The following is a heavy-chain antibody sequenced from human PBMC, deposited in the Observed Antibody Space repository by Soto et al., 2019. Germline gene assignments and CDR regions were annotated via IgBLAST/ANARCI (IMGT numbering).Heavy chain of an antibody. CDR2: VGHDGNNE. CDR1: GFTFNNYG. Sequence: QMQLVESGGGVVQPGRSLRLCCTGTGFTFNNYGVHWVRQAPGKGLEWVGFVGHDGNNEYYADSLKGRITISRDNSNNTVSLLISSLRAEDSAVDYWVRDQCSTTRCYPNYCDPSGHGTLVTVSS. J-gene: IGHJ5*02. D-gene: IGHD2-2*01. CDR3: VRDQCSTTRCYPNYCDP. V-gene: IGHV3-33*08.